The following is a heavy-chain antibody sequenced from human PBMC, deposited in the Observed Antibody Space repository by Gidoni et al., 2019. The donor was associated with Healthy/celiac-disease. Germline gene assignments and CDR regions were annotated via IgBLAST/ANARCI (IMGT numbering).Heavy chain of an antibody. CDR3: ARGFPLLRGSGSPEDY. V-gene: IGHV4-34*01. J-gene: IGHJ4*02. CDR2: INHSGST. CDR1: GGSFRGYY. D-gene: IGHD1-26*01. Sequence: QVQLQQWGAALLKPSETLSLTCAVYGGSFRGYYWSWIRQPPGKGLEWIGEINHSGSTNYNPSLKSRVTISVDTSKNQFSLKLSSVTAADTAVYYCARGFPLLRGSGSPEDYWGQGTLVTVSS.